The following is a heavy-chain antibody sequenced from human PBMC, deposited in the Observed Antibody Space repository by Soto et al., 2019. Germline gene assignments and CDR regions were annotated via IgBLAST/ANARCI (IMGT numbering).Heavy chain of an antibody. CDR2: IWYDGSNK. CDR3: ARDSLYGDYRSYYYYMDV. Sequence: QVQLVESGGGVVQPGRSLRLSCAASGFTFSSYGMHWVRQAPGKGLEWVAVIWYDGSNKYYADSVKGRFTMSRDNSKNTLYLQMNSLRAEDTAVYYCARDSLYGDYRSYYYYMDVWGKGTTVTVSS. J-gene: IGHJ6*03. V-gene: IGHV3-33*01. CDR1: GFTFSSYG. D-gene: IGHD4-17*01.